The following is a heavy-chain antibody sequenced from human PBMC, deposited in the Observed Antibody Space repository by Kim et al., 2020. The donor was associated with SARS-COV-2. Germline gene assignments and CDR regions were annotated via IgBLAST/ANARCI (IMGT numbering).Heavy chain of an antibody. CDR2: ISYDGSNK. J-gene: IGHJ6*02. V-gene: IGHV3-33*05. CDR1: GFTFSSYG. Sequence: GGSLRLPCAASGFTFSSYGMHWVRQAPGKGLEWVAVISYDGSNKYYADSVKGRFTISRDNSKNTLYLQMNSLRAEDTAVYYCAKGEGYYGSGSYYPYYYYGMNVWGQGTRVTVSS. CDR3: AKGEGYYGSGSYYPYYYYGMNV. D-gene: IGHD3-10*01.